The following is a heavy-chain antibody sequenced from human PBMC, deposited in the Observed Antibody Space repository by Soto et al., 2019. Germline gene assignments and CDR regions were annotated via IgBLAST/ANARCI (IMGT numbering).Heavy chain of an antibody. J-gene: IGHJ6*02. CDR1: GSSISSYY. D-gene: IGHD2-21*02. CDR2: MYNTGST. CDR3: ARDLWGYCGADCYPLDV. Sequence: SETLSLTCTVSGSSISSYYWSWIRQPPGNGLEWIGYMYNTGSTIYNPSLKRRVTISVDTSKNQFSLKLNSVTAADTAVYYCARDLWGYCGADCYPLDVWGQGTMVT. V-gene: IGHV4-59*01.